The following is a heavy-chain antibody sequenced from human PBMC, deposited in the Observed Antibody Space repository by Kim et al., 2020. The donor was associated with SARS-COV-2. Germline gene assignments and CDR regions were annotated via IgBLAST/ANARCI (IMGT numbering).Heavy chain of an antibody. V-gene: IGHV3-11*03. D-gene: IGHD3-9*01. CDR3: ARLRLDTRRYYDILTGYHYDY. Sequence: GGSLRLSCAASGFTFSDYYMSWIRQAPGKGLEWVSYISSSSSYTNYADSVKGRFTISRDNAKNSLYLQMNSLRAEDTAVYYCARLRLDTRRYYDILTGYHYDYWGQGTLVTVSS. J-gene: IGHJ4*02. CDR2: ISSSSSYT. CDR1: GFTFSDYY.